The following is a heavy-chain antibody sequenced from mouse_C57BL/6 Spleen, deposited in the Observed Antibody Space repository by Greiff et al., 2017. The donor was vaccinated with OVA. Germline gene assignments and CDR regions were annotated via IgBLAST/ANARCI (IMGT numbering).Heavy chain of an antibody. Sequence: EVQRVESGGGLVQPGGSLKLSCAASGFTFSDYYMYWVRPTPEKRLEWVAYISNGGGSPYYPDTVKGRFTISRDNAKNPLYLQMRRLKSEDTAMYYSARHGLYYGSSNWYFDVWGTGTTVTVSS. CDR3: ARHGLYYGSSNWYFDV. V-gene: IGHV5-12*01. CDR2: ISNGGGSP. CDR1: GFTFSDYY. J-gene: IGHJ1*03. D-gene: IGHD1-1*01.